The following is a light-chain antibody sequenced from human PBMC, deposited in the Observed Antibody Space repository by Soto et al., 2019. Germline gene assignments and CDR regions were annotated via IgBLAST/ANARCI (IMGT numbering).Light chain of an antibody. CDR2: DAS. V-gene: IGKV1-5*01. CDR1: QTIGTW. J-gene: IGKJ1*01. Sequence: DIQVTQSPPTLSASVGDRATITCRASQTIGTWMAWYQQKPGKAPKLLVYDASTLQSGVASRFSGSGSGTEFTLIISGLQPDDSATYYCQQYTNTNNPWMFGQGTKVEI. CDR3: QQYTNTNNPWM.